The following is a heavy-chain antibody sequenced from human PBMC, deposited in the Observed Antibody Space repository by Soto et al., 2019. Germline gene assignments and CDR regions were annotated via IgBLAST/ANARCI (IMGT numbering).Heavy chain of an antibody. CDR1: GGSISRYY. Sequence: SDTPSLTCTVSGGSISRYYWSWIRQPPGKGLEWIGYMYNTGSTVYNPSFKSRVTISVDTSKNQFSLKLNSVTAADTAVYYCARDLWGYCGTDCYPLDVWGQGTTVTVSS. CDR2: MYNTGST. D-gene: IGHD2-21*02. CDR3: ARDLWGYCGTDCYPLDV. V-gene: IGHV4-59*01. J-gene: IGHJ6*02.